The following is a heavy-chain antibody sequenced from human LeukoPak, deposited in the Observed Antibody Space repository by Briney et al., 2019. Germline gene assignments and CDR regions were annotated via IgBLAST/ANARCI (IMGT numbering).Heavy chain of an antibody. J-gene: IGHJ4*02. D-gene: IGHD3-10*01. Sequence: ASVKVPCKASGGTFSSYAISWVRQAPGQGLEWMGGIIPIFGTANYAQKFQGRVTITADESTSTAYMELSSLRSEDTAVYYCARDKLEYYYGSSWGQGTLVTVSS. CDR3: ARDKLEYYYGSS. V-gene: IGHV1-69*13. CDR2: IIPIFGTA. CDR1: GGTFSSYA.